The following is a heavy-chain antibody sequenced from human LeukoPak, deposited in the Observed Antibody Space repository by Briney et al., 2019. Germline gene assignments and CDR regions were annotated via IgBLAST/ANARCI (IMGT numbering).Heavy chain of an antibody. CDR1: GVTFCSYG. J-gene: IGHJ4*02. Sequence: PGGSLRLSCAASGVTFCSYGMHWVRQAPGEGLEWVADISYDGSNKHSADSVKGRVTISRDNSKNTLYLQMNSLRAEGTAVYYFATHQRLERHPLLDYWGEGTLVTVSS. CDR3: ATHQRLERHPLLDY. CDR2: ISYDGSNK. V-gene: IGHV3-30*03. D-gene: IGHD1-1*01.